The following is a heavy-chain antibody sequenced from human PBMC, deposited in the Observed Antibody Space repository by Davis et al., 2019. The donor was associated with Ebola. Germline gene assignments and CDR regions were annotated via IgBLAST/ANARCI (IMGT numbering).Heavy chain of an antibody. Sequence: PSETLSLTCTVSGGSISSYYWSWIRQPPGKGLEWIGYIYNSGSTNYNPSLKSRVTISVDTSKNQFSLKMTSVSTADTAIYYCARGKVGATTGWGRGTLVTVSS. CDR3: ARGKVGATTG. CDR2: IYNSGST. J-gene: IGHJ1*01. D-gene: IGHD1-26*01. V-gene: IGHV4-59*01. CDR1: GGSISSYY.